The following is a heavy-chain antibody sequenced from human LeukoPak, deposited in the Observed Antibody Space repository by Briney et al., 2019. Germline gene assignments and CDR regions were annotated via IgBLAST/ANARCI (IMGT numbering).Heavy chain of an antibody. CDR3: ARQQNYDFWSGYYWKPPNFDY. Sequence: SETLSLTCTVSGGSISSSSYYWGWIRQPPGKGLEWIGSIYYSGSTYYNPSLKSRVTIPVDTSKNQFSLKLSSVTAADTAVYYCARQQNYDFWSGYYWKPPNFDYWGQGTLVTVSS. J-gene: IGHJ4*02. V-gene: IGHV4-39*01. D-gene: IGHD3-3*01. CDR2: IYYSGST. CDR1: GGSISSSSYY.